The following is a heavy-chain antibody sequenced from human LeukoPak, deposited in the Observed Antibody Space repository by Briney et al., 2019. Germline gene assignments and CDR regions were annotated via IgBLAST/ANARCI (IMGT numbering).Heavy chain of an antibody. CDR2: INPNSGGT. Sequence: GASVKVSCKASGYTFTGYYMHWVRQAPGQGLEWMGWINPNSGGTNYAQKFQGRVTMTRDTSISTAYMEMSRLRPDDTAVYYCARGSEWELRYLDYWGQGTLVTVSS. CDR3: ARGSEWELRYLDY. J-gene: IGHJ4*02. D-gene: IGHD1-26*01. V-gene: IGHV1-2*02. CDR1: GYTFTGYY.